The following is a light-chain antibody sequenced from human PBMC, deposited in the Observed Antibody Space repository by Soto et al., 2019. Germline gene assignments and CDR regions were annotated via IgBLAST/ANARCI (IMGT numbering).Light chain of an antibody. J-gene: IGKJ1*01. Sequence: DIQMTQSPSTLSASVGDRVTITCRASQSINNWLAWYQQKPGKAPRLLISDASSLPSGVPSRFSGGGSGTEFTLTISSLQPDDFATYYCQQYYTYWDMFGQGTRVEIK. CDR1: QSINNW. CDR2: DAS. V-gene: IGKV1-5*01. CDR3: QQYYTYWDM.